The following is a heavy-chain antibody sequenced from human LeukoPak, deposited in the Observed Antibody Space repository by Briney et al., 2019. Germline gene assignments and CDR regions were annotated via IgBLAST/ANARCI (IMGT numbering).Heavy chain of an antibody. V-gene: IGHV1-18*01. D-gene: IGHD6-19*01. CDR1: GYTFTSYG. CDR3: ARGRYSSGWYFGLYYFDY. CDR2: ISAYNGNT. J-gene: IGHJ4*02. Sequence: GASVKVSCRASGYTFTSYGISWVRQAPGQGLEWMGWISAYNGNTNYAQKLQGGVTMTTDTSTSTAYMELRSLRSDDTAVYYCARGRYSSGWYFGLYYFDYWGQGTLVTVSS.